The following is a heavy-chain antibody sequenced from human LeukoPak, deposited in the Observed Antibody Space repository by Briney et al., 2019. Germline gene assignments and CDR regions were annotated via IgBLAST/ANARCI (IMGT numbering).Heavy chain of an antibody. CDR1: GFSFSSYA. CDR2: ISGGGGST. CDR3: AKGSGINHYHWIDP. J-gene: IGHJ5*02. D-gene: IGHD1-14*01. V-gene: IGHV3-23*01. Sequence: GGSLRLSCAASGFSFSSYAMSWVRQAPGKGLEWVSGISGGGGSTYYADSVKGRFTISRDNSKNTLYLQMDSLRAEDTALYYCAKGSGINHYHWIDPWGQGTLVTVSS.